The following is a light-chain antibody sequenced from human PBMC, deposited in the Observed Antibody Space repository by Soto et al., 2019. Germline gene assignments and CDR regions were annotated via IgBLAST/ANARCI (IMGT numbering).Light chain of an antibody. CDR3: QQRSNWPRT. Sequence: EVVLTQSPATLSLSPGERATLSCRASQSVSSHLAWYQQKPGQAPRLLIYDASHRATHIPASFSGSGSGSDYTHTISSLETEDFAVYYCQQRSNWPRTIRQGTQQAIK. CDR1: QSVSSH. V-gene: IGKV3-11*01. CDR2: DAS. J-gene: IGKJ2*01.